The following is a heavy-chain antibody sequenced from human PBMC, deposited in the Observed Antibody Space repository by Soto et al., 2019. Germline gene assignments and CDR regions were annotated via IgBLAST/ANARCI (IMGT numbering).Heavy chain of an antibody. CDR3: AKDRWELLSRGWGAFDI. Sequence: EVQLLESGGGLVQPGGSLRLSCAAYGFTFSSYAMSWVRQAPGKGLAWVSVISGSGGSTYYADSVKGRFTISRDNSKNTLYLQRNSLRAEDTAVYYCAKDRWELLSRGWGAFDIWGQGTMGTVSS. V-gene: IGHV3-23*01. D-gene: IGHD1-26*01. CDR2: ISGSGGST. J-gene: IGHJ3*02. CDR1: GFTFSSYA.